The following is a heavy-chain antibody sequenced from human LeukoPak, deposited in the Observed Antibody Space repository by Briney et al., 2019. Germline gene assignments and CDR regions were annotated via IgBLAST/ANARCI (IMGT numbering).Heavy chain of an antibody. CDR2: ISYSGST. J-gene: IGHJ5*02. V-gene: IGHV4-39*07. Sequence: SETLSLTCTVSGGSVSSSSDSWGWIRQPPGKGLEWIGTISYSGSTYFSPSLKSRVTLLLDTSGNQFSLKLSSVTAADTAVYYCARGDSSISYCFDPWGQGTLVTVSS. CDR3: ARGDSSISYCFDP. D-gene: IGHD3-22*01. CDR1: GGSVSSSSDS.